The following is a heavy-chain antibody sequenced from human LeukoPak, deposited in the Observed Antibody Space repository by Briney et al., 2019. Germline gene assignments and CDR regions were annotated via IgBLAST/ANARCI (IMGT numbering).Heavy chain of an antibody. CDR3: ARGTTALMDV. CDR2: IGTAGDT. V-gene: IGHV3-13*01. Sequence: PGGSLRLSCAASGFTFSSCAMSWVRQATGKGLEWVSAIGTAGDTYHPGSVKGRFTISRENAKNSLYLQMNSLRAEDTAVYYCARGTTALMDVWGKGTTVTVSS. J-gene: IGHJ6*03. CDR1: GFTFSSCA. D-gene: IGHD2-21*02.